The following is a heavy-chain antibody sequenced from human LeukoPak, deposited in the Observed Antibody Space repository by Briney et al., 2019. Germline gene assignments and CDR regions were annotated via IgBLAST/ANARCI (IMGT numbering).Heavy chain of an antibody. CDR2: FDPEDGET. Sequence: GASVKVSCKVSGYTLTELSMHWVRQAPGKGLEWVGGFDPEDGETIYAQKFQGRVTMTEDTSTETAYMELSSLRSEDTAVYYCATDAKSIAARPGYFDYWGQGTLVTVSS. V-gene: IGHV1-24*01. CDR3: ATDAKSIAARPGYFDY. D-gene: IGHD6-6*01. CDR1: GYTLTELS. J-gene: IGHJ4*02.